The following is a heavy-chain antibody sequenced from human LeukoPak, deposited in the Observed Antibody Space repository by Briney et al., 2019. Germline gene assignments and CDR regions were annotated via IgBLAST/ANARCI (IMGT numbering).Heavy chain of an antibody. V-gene: IGHV3-30*04. CDR3: ARDHYFDY. Sequence: LPGRSLRLSCAASGFTFSSYAMHWVRQAPGKGLEWVAVISYDGSNKYYADSVKGRFTISRDNSKNTLYLQMSSLRAEDTAVYYCARDHYFDYWGQGTLVTVSS. CDR1: GFTFSSYA. CDR2: ISYDGSNK. J-gene: IGHJ4*02.